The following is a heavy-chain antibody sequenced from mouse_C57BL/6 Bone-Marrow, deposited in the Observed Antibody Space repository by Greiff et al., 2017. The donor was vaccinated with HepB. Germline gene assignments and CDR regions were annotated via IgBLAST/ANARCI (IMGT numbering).Heavy chain of an antibody. CDR3: ARQYDYDPWFAY. Sequence: QVTLKVCGPGILQSSQTLSLTCSFSGFSLSTSGMGVSWIRQPSGKGLEWLAHIYWDDDKRYNPSLKSRLTISKDTSRNQVFLKITSVDTADTATYYCARQYDYDPWFAYWGQGTLVTVSA. J-gene: IGHJ3*01. CDR1: GFSLSTSGMG. CDR2: IYWDDDK. V-gene: IGHV8-12*01. D-gene: IGHD2-4*01.